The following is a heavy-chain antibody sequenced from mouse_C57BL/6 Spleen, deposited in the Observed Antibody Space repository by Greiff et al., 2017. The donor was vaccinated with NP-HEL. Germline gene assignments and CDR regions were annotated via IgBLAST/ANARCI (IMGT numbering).Heavy chain of an antibody. Sequence: VQLQQSGAELVRPGTSVKVSCKASGYAFTNYLIEWVKQRPGQGLEWIGVINPGSGGTNYNEKFKGKATLTADKSSSTAYMQLSSLTSEDSAVYFCARSGHYYGSSYENYFDYWGQGTTLTVSS. V-gene: IGHV1-54*01. CDR1: GYAFTNYL. D-gene: IGHD1-1*01. CDR2: INPGSGGT. J-gene: IGHJ2*01. CDR3: ARSGHYYGSSYENYFDY.